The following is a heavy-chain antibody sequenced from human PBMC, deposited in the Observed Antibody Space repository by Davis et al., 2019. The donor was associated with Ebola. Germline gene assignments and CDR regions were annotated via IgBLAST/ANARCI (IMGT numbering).Heavy chain of an antibody. V-gene: IGHV3-15*01. D-gene: IGHD2-15*01. Sequence: GESLKISCVASGFSFDKAWMGWVRQAPGKGLEWVGRIRSKVDGGQTDDSAPVKGRFIISRDDSKNTLYLQMNSVRTEDTGVYYCATGESRWQILFDLWGQGTLVTVSS. CDR2: IRSKVDGGQT. CDR1: GFSFDKAW. J-gene: IGHJ4*02. CDR3: ATGESRWQILFDL.